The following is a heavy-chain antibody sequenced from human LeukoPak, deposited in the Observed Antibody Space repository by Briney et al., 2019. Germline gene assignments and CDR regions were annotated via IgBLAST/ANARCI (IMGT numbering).Heavy chain of an antibody. D-gene: IGHD3-3*01. V-gene: IGHV3-33*06. CDR3: AKDGSVNYDFWSGYYTGGDLDY. CDR1: GLTFSSYG. Sequence: GGSLRLSCAASGLTFSSYGMHWVRQAPGKGLEWVAVIWYDGSNKYYADSVKGRFTISRDNSKNTLYLQMNSLRAEDTAVYYCAKDGSVNYDFWSGYYTGGDLDYWGQETLVTVSS. CDR2: IWYDGSNK. J-gene: IGHJ4*02.